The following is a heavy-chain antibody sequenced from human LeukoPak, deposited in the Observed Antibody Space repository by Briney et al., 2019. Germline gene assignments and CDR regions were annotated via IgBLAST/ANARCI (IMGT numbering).Heavy chain of an antibody. V-gene: IGHV4-61*02. D-gene: IGHD6-13*01. Sequence: SETLSLTCTVSGGSISSGSYYWSWIRQPAGKGLEWIGRIYTSGSTNYNPSLKSRVTISVDTSKNQFSLKLSSVTAADTAVYYCAREGSSWYEYYFDYWGQGTLVTVSS. J-gene: IGHJ4*02. CDR2: IYTSGST. CDR3: AREGSSWYEYYFDY. CDR1: GGSISSGSYY.